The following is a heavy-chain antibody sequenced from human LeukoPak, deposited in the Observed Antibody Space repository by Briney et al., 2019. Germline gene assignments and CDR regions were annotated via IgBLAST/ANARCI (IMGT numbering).Heavy chain of an antibody. CDR2: INRSGST. V-gene: IGHV4-34*01. Sequence: SETLSLTCAVYGGSFSGYYWSWIRQPPGKGLEWIGEINRSGSTNYNPSLKSRVTISVDTSKNQFSLKLSSVTAADTAVYYCARGYCSSTSCYIGWFDPWGQGTLVTVSS. J-gene: IGHJ5*02. D-gene: IGHD2-2*02. CDR3: ARGYCSSTSCYIGWFDP. CDR1: GGSFSGYY.